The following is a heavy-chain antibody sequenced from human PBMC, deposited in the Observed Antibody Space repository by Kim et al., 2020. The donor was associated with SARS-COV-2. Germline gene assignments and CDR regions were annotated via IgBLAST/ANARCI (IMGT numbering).Heavy chain of an antibody. D-gene: IGHD2-21*01. CDR3: ARALYCVGDCYWVSAFDI. Sequence: KGRFTTTRDNAKNALYLQMNSLRAEDTAVYYCARALYCVGDCYWVSAFDIWGQGTMVTVSS. V-gene: IGHV3-11*06. J-gene: IGHJ3*02.